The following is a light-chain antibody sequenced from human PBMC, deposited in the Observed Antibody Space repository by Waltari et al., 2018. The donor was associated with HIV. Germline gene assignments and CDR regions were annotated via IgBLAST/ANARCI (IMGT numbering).Light chain of an antibody. Sequence: SPLPQPASVSASPGQSLTISCTAVRQEVDSYNFVSWYQLRPGKPPQLIIYDASSRPSWISSRFVGSKSGVTASLTISGLQAEDEAVYFCSSFASQGSPMFGGGTKLTVL. CDR2: DAS. V-gene: IGLV2-14*03. CDR1: RQEVDSYNF. J-gene: IGLJ3*02. CDR3: SSFASQGSPM.